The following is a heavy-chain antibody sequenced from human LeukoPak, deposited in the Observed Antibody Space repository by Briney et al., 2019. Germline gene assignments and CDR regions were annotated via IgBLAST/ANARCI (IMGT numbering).Heavy chain of an antibody. CDR1: GGSISSYY. D-gene: IGHD3-3*01. J-gene: IGHJ4*02. CDR2: IYTSGST. V-gene: IGHV4-4*07. Sequence: SETLSLTCTVSGGSISSYYWSWIRQPAGKGLGWIGRIYTSGSTNYNPSLKSRVTISVDTSKNQFSLKLSSVTAADTAVYYCARATYDFWSGFEDWGQGTLVTVSS. CDR3: ARATYDFWSGFED.